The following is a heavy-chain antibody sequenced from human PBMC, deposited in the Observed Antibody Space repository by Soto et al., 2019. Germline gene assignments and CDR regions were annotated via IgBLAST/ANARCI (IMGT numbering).Heavy chain of an antibody. J-gene: IGHJ4*02. CDR1: GFTFSSYA. Sequence: GGSLRLSCAASGFTFSSYAMSWVRQAPGKGLEWVSAISGSGGSTYYADSVKGRFTISRDNSKNTLYLQMNSLRAKDTAVYYCAKQVGSRELEYYFDYWGQGTLFTVSS. CDR2: ISGSGGST. V-gene: IGHV3-23*01. D-gene: IGHD1-26*01. CDR3: AKQVGSRELEYYFDY.